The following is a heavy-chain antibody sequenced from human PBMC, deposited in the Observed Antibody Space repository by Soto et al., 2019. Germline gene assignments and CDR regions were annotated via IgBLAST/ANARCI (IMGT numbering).Heavy chain of an antibody. V-gene: IGHV1-3*01. Sequence: ASVKVSCKASGYTFTSYAMHWVRQAPGQRLEWMGWINAGNGNTKYSQRFQGRVTITRDTSASTAYMELSSLRSEDTAVYYCERADPYDYGDFPLDYWGQGTLVTVSS. J-gene: IGHJ4*02. CDR2: INAGNGNT. D-gene: IGHD4-17*01. CDR3: ERADPYDYGDFPLDY. CDR1: GYTFTSYA.